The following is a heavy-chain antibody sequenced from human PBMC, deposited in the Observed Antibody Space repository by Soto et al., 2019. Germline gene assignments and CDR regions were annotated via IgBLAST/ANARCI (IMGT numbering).Heavy chain of an antibody. CDR2: ISSSGTTI. V-gene: IGHV3-11*01. Sequence: GGSLRLSCAASGFTFSDYYMSWIRQAPGKGLEWVSYISSSGTTIYYADSVKGRFTISRDNAKNSLFLQMNSLRAEDTAVYYCARGPPGWLQPLDYWGQGTLVTVSS. J-gene: IGHJ4*02. CDR3: ARGPPGWLQPLDY. CDR1: GFTFSDYY. D-gene: IGHD5-12*01.